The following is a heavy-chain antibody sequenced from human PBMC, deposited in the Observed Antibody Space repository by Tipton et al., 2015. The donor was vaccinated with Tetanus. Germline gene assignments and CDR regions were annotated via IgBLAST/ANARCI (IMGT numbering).Heavy chain of an antibody. V-gene: IGHV4-31*03. CDR3: ARLERDGYIAYYFDY. CDR1: GGSISSYY. Sequence: TLSLTCTVSGGSISSYYWSWIRQHPGKGLEWIGYIYYSGSTYYNPSLKSRVTISVDTSKNQFSLKLSSVTAADTAVYYCARLERDGYIAYYFDYWGQGTLVTVSS. D-gene: IGHD5-24*01. J-gene: IGHJ4*02. CDR2: IYYSGST.